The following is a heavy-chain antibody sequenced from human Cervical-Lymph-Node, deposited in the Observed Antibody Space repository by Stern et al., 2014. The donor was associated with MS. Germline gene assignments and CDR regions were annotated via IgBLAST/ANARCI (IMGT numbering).Heavy chain of an antibody. CDR2: MYYSGIT. CDR3: ARHRLGYFYYFDY. J-gene: IGHJ4*02. Sequence: QVQLQESGPGLVKPSETLSLTCAVSGDSIRSYYWSWIRQPPGKGLGWIAYMYYSGITNYNPSLKSRATISVDVSKNQVSLKLTSVTAADTAVYYCARHRLGYFYYFDYWGQGTPVTVSS. V-gene: IGHV4-59*01. CDR1: GDSIRSYY. D-gene: IGHD3-22*01.